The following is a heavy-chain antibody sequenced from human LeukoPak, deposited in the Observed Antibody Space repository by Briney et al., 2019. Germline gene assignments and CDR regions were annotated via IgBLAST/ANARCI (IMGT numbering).Heavy chain of an antibody. V-gene: IGHV4-39*01. CDR3: ACLSSNGRRAFDI. CDR2: VYYSGST. Sequence: SETLSLTCTVSGGSISSSSYYWGWIRQPPGKGLEWIGSVYYSGSTYYNPSLKSRVTISVDTSKNQFSLKLSSVTAADTAVYYCACLSSNGRRAFDIWGQGTMVTVSS. J-gene: IGHJ3*02. D-gene: IGHD2-8*01. CDR1: GGSISSSSYY.